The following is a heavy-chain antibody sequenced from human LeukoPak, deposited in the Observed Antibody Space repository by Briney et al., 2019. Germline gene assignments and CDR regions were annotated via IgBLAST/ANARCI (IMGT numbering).Heavy chain of an antibody. CDR2: IYYSGSP. CDR1: GGSISNYY. CDR3: TRTSASTAIDY. V-gene: IGHV4-59*01. D-gene: IGHD4-17*01. J-gene: IGHJ4*02. Sequence: SETLSLTCTVSGGSISNYYWSWIRQPPGKRLEWIGYIYYSGSPNYSPSLKSRVTMSLDTSRNQFSLKLSSVTAAGTAVYYCTRTSASTAIDYWGPGTLVTVSS.